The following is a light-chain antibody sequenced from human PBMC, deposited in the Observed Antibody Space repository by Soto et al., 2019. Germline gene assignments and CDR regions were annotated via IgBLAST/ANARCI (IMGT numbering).Light chain of an antibody. Sequence: QSVLTQPPSVSGAPGQRVTISCTGSSSNIGAGYDVHWYQQLPGTAPKLLIYGNSNRPSGVPDRFSGSKSGTSASLAITGLQADDEAEYYCQSYDSSVTLRVFGTGTK. CDR1: SSNIGAGYD. V-gene: IGLV1-40*01. CDR3: QSYDSSVTLRV. CDR2: GNS. J-gene: IGLJ1*01.